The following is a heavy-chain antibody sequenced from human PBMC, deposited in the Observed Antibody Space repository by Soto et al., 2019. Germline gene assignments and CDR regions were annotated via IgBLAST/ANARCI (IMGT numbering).Heavy chain of an antibody. CDR1: GFTFDYYW. V-gene: IGHV3-74*01. CDR3: ARGDRGGFDL. CDR2: VHSDGTTT. J-gene: IGHJ3*01. D-gene: IGHD3-10*01. Sequence: EVQLVESGGGLVQPGASLRLSCAASGFTFDYYWMHWVRQAPGKGLVWVSRVHSDGTTTTYADSVKGRFTISRDNARNTVSLQLSSLRAEDTAIYYCARGDRGGFDLWGHGTVVTVSS.